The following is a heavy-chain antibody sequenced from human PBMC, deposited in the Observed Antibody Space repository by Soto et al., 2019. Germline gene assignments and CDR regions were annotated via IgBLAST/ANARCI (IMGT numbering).Heavy chain of an antibody. J-gene: IGHJ3*02. CDR3: ARGRFNAFGI. V-gene: IGHV6-1*01. Sequence: QVQLQQSGPGLVKPSQTLSLTCAISGDSVSSNSVAWNWIRQSPSRGLEWLGRTYYRSKWYNDYGVTVNGRITINPYTSKNQFSLQLNSVTPDDTAVYYCARGRFNAFGIWGQGTMVTVSS. D-gene: IGHD3-3*01. CDR1: GDSVSSNSVA. CDR2: TYYRSKWYN.